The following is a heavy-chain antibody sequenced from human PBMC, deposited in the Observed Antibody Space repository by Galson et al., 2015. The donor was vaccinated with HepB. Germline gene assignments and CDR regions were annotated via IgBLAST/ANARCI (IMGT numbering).Heavy chain of an antibody. V-gene: IGHV1-18*04. Sequence: SVKVSCKASGYTFATNGISWVRQAPGQGLEWMGWISANSGNTKYAQNLQGRVTWTRDTSTSTAYLELRSLRSDDTAAYYCARDRDYRFDYWGQGTLVTVSS. CDR3: ARDRDYRFDY. CDR2: ISANSGNT. CDR1: GYTFATNG. D-gene: IGHD4/OR15-4a*01. J-gene: IGHJ4*02.